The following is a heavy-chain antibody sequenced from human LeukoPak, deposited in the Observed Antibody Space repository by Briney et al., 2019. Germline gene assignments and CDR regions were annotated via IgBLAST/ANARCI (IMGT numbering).Heavy chain of an antibody. D-gene: IGHD6-19*01. CDR3: ARDRDSSGWHVADC. CDR1: GYTFRSYD. Sequence: ASVEVSCKASGYTFRSYDITWVRQAPGQGLEWMGWISPNNGNTNYAQKFQGRVTMTTDTPTSTAYMEMRSLRSDDTAVYYCARDRDSSGWHVADCWGQGTLVTVSS. V-gene: IGHV1-18*01. J-gene: IGHJ4*02. CDR2: ISPNNGNT.